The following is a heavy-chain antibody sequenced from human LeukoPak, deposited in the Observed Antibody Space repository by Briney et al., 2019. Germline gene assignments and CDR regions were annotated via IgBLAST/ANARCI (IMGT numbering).Heavy chain of an antibody. J-gene: IGHJ3*02. Sequence: GGSLRLSCAASGFTFDDYGMSWVRQAPGKGLEWVCGINWNGGSTDYVDSVKGRFTISRHNADNSLFLQMTSLRAEDTALYYCSSHASLDDSFDIWGQGTMVTVSS. CDR1: GFTFDDYG. V-gene: IGHV3-20*04. CDR3: SSHASLDDSFDI. CDR2: INWNGGST.